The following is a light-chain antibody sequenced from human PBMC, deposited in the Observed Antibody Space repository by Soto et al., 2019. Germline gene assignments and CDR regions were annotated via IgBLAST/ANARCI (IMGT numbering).Light chain of an antibody. CDR3: QTWFPGPPWV. V-gene: IGLV4-69*01. CDR1: SGHITYA. J-gene: IGLJ3*02. Sequence: QLVLTQSPSASASLGASVKLTCTLTSGHITYAIAWHQKQPEKGPRYLMKVNSDGSHSKGDGIPDRFSGSSSGAERYLTISSLQSEDEADYYCQTWFPGPPWVFGVGTKVTVL. CDR2: VNSDGSH.